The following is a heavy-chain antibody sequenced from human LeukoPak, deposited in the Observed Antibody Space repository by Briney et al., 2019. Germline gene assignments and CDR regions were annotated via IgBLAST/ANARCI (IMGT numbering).Heavy chain of an antibody. J-gene: IGHJ5*02. V-gene: IGHV3-7*01. D-gene: IGHD3-22*01. Sequence: GGSLRLSCAASGFTFSSYWMSWVRQAPGKGLEWVANIKQDGSDIYYVDSVRGRFTISRDNAKNSLYLQMNSLRVEDTAVYYCARCHYDSSGYFSWGQGTLVTVSS. CDR3: ARCHYDSSGYFS. CDR1: GFTFSSYW. CDR2: IKQDGSDI.